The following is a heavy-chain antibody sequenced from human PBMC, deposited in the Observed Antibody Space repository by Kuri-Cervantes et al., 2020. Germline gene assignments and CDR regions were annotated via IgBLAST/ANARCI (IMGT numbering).Heavy chain of an antibody. D-gene: IGHD2-21*01. Sequence: GGSLRLSCAASGFTFSSYWMHWVRQATGKGLEWVSAIGTAGDTYYPGSVKGRFTISRENAKNSLYLQMNSLRAGDTAVYYCARGLRGGYYGMDVWGQGTTVTVSS. J-gene: IGHJ6*02. V-gene: IGHV3-13*01. CDR1: GFTFSSYW. CDR3: ARGLRGGYYGMDV. CDR2: IGTAGDT.